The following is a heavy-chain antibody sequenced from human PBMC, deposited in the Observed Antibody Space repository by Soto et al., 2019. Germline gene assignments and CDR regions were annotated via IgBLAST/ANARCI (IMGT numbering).Heavy chain of an antibody. D-gene: IGHD3-3*01. CDR3: ARHAYDFWSGHTNPRYYFGMDI. Sequence: RGESLKISCKGSGYSFTYYWIAWVRQMPGKGLEWMESIYPGDSDSTYSPSFQGQVTISVDKSISTAYLQWSSLKATDTAMYYCARHAYDFWSGHTNPRYYFGMDIWGQGSTVTVT. CDR1: GYSFTYYW. J-gene: IGHJ6*02. CDR2: IYPGDSDS. V-gene: IGHV5-51*01.